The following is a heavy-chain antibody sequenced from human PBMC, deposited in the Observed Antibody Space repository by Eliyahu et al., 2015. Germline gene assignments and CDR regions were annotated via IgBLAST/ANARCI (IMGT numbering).Heavy chain of an antibody. CDR2: MYPSGTA. J-gene: IGHJ2*01. D-gene: IGHD3-10*01. CDR3: ARAVSAVRGLIVPYQYYFDQ. Sequence: QVQLRESGPGLVKPSXTLXLTXTVSGDSIGXGTXGWPSYPPGXRXEWIGYMYPSGTANYNPSLKSRVSIFIDASKGQFSLELGSVTAADTAVYYCARAVSAVRGLIVPYQYYFDQWGRGTLVSVSS. CDR1: GDSIGXGT. V-gene: IGHV4-4*08.